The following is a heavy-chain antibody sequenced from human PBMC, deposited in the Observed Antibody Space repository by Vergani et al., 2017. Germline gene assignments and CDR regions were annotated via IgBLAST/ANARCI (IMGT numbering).Heavy chain of an antibody. CDR2: IIPILGIA. J-gene: IGHJ4*02. Sequence: QVQLVQSGAEVKKPGSSVKVSCKSSGGTFSNHVLAWVRQAPGQGLEWMGGIIPILGIANYAQKFQGRVTITADKSTSTAYMELSSLRSEDTAVYYCARFYDSSGYYDPFDYWGQGTLVTVSS. CDR1: GGTFSNHV. D-gene: IGHD3-22*01. V-gene: IGHV1-69*04. CDR3: ARFYDSSGYYDPFDY.